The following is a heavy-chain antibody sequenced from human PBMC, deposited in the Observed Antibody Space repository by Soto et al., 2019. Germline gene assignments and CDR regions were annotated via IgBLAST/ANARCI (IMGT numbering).Heavy chain of an antibody. D-gene: IGHD6-13*01. J-gene: IGHJ5*02. Sequence: ASVKVSCKASGGTFSSYAISWVRQAPGQGLEWMGGIIPIFGTANYAQKFQGRVTITADESTSTAYMELSSLRSEDTAVYYCARENIAAAGTGWFDPWGQGTLVTVSS. CDR1: GGTFSSYA. V-gene: IGHV1-69*13. CDR3: ARENIAAAGTGWFDP. CDR2: IIPIFGTA.